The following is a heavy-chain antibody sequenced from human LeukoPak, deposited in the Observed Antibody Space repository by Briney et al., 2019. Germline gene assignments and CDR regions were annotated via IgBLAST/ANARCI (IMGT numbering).Heavy chain of an antibody. CDR3: ARDPGAFPYFFDN. CDR2: VRSDGSHE. Sequence: GGSLRLSCAASGFTFSSYGMYWVRQAPGQGLEWVAFVRSDGSHEHYADSVKGRFTISRDNSRNTLYLQMNSLRVEDTAVYFCARDPGAFPYFFDNWGQGALVTVSS. V-gene: IGHV3-30*02. D-gene: IGHD4/OR15-4a*01. J-gene: IGHJ4*02. CDR1: GFTFSSYG.